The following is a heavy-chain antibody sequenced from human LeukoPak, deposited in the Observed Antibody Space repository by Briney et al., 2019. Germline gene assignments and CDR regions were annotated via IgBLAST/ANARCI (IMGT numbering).Heavy chain of an antibody. D-gene: IGHD2-15*01. CDR3: AQQVGYCSSGSCYFTY. V-gene: IGHV3-23*01. CDR2: ISNTGGST. J-gene: IGHJ1*01. CDR1: GFSFNTYA. Sequence: GGSLRLSCAASGFSFNTYAMSWVRQAPGKGLEWVSAISNTGGSTYYADSVRGRFTISRDKSKNTLSLQMNSLRAEDTAVYYCAQQVGYCSSGSCYFTYWGQGTLVTVSS.